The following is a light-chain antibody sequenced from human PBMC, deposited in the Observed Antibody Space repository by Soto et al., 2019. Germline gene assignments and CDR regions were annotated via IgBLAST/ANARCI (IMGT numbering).Light chain of an antibody. J-gene: IGKJ4*01. V-gene: IGKV1-5*03. Sequence: DIQMTQSPSTRSASVGDRVTITCRASQSISTWLGWYQQKPGKAPKLLIYKASNLEGGVPSRFSGSGSGTEFTITISGLQPDDFATYYCQQYNAYPLTFGGGTKVDIK. CDR3: QQYNAYPLT. CDR1: QSISTW. CDR2: KAS.